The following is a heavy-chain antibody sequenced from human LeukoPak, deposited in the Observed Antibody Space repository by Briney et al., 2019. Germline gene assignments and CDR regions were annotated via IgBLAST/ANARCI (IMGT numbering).Heavy chain of an antibody. Sequence: SETLSLTCAVSAASISNYYWSWIRQAPGKGLEWIGYISTSGSTNYNPSLKSRVSISLDTSKNRFSLKLSSVTAADTAVYYCARLGWWDSWGQGTLVTVSS. CDR3: ARLGWWDS. CDR2: ISTSGST. D-gene: IGHD2-15*01. J-gene: IGHJ4*02. V-gene: IGHV4-4*09. CDR1: AASISNYY.